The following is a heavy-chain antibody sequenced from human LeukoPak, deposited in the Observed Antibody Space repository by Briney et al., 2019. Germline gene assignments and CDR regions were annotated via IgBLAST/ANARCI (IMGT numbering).Heavy chain of an antibody. D-gene: IGHD3-22*01. CDR1: GGTFSSYA. Sequence: ASVKVSCKASGGTFSSYAISWVRQAPGQGLEWMGRIIPIFGIANYAQRFQGRVTITADKSTSTAYMELSSLRSEETAVYYCAREGADSSGYYDDAFDIWGQGTMVTVSS. V-gene: IGHV1-69*04. CDR3: AREGADSSGYYDDAFDI. CDR2: IIPIFGIA. J-gene: IGHJ3*02.